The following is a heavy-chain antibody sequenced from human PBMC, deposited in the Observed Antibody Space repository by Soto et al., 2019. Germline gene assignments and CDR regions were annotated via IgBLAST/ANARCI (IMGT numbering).Heavy chain of an antibody. D-gene: IGHD3-3*02. Sequence: QVQLQESRPGLVKPSGTLSLTCAVSGGSISSSNWWSWVRQPPGKGLEWIGEIYHSEHTNYNQSLMSWVTISVDKSKNQFSMKLSSVTAADTAVYYCARVLGNDAFDIWGQGTMVTVSA. CDR3: ARVLGNDAFDI. J-gene: IGHJ3*02. CDR1: GGSISSSNW. V-gene: IGHV4-4*02. CDR2: IYHSEHT.